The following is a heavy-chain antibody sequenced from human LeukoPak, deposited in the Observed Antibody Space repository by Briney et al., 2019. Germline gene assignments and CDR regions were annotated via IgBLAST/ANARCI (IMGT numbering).Heavy chain of an antibody. CDR1: GGSISSGSYY. CDR2: IYTSGST. J-gene: IGHJ3*02. D-gene: IGHD2-8*01. Sequence: PSETLSLTCTVSGGSISSGSYYWSWIRQPAGKGLEWIGRIYTSGSTNYNPSLKSRVTISVDTSKNQFSLKLSSVTAADTAVYYCASRFLVYGAFDIWGQGTMVTVSS. V-gene: IGHV4-61*02. CDR3: ASRFLVYGAFDI.